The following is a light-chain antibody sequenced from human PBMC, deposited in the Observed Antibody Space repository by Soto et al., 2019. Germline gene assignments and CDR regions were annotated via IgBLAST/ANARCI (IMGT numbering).Light chain of an antibody. J-gene: IGKJ4*01. CDR3: QQYGSSPT. Sequence: EIVLTQSPGTLSLSPGERATLSCRASQSVSSNYLAWYQQKPGQAPRLLFYGASSRATGIPDRFSGSGSGTDFTLTTSRLEPEDFAVYYCQQYGSSPTFGGGTKVEIK. CDR2: GAS. V-gene: IGKV3-20*01. CDR1: QSVSSNY.